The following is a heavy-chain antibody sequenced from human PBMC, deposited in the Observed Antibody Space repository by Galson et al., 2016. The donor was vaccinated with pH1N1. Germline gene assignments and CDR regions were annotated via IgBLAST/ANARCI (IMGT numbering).Heavy chain of an antibody. CDR1: GFTFDDYA. CDR2: ISWNSGSI. D-gene: IGHD5-18*01. V-gene: IGHV3-9*01. J-gene: IGHJ4*02. Sequence: SLRLSCAASGFTFDDYAMHWVRQAPGKGLEWVSGISWNSGSIGYADSVKGRFTISRDNAKNSLYLQMNSLRAEDTALYYCAKVTGYLYGYVDYWGQGTLAPVSS. CDR3: AKVTGYLYGYVDY.